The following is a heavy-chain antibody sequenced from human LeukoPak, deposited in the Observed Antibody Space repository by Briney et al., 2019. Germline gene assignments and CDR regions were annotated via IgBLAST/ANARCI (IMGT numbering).Heavy chain of an antibody. CDR3: ARSTRRDGDNFPFDY. D-gene: IGHD5-24*01. CDR2: IYPGDSDT. J-gene: IGHJ4*02. V-gene: IGHV5-51*01. CDR1: GYSFTSYW. Sequence: GESLKISCEGSGYSFTSYWIGWVRQMPGKGLEWMGIIYPGDSDTRYSPSFQGQVTISAAKSISPAYLQWSSLKASDAARYYCARSTRRDGDNFPFDYWGQGTLVTVSS.